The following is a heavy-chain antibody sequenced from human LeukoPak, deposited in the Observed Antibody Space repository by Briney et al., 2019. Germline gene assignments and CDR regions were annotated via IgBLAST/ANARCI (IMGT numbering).Heavy chain of an antibody. D-gene: IGHD6-13*01. Sequence: SETLSLTCTVSGYSISSGYYWGWIRQPPGKGLEWIGEINHSGSTNYNPSLKSRVTISVDTSKNQFSLKLSSVTAADTAVYYCARAGKGSSWYRTFDYWGQGTLVTVSS. CDR2: INHSGST. CDR1: GYSISSGYY. CDR3: ARAGKGSSWYRTFDY. J-gene: IGHJ4*02. V-gene: IGHV4-38-2*02.